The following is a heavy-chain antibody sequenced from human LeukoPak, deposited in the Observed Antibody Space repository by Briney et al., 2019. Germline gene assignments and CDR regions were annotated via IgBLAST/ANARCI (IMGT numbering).Heavy chain of an antibody. J-gene: IGHJ4*02. Sequence: ASVKVSCKASGYTFTSYGISWVRQAPGQGLEWMGWISAYNGNTNYAQKLQGRVTMTTDTSTSTAYMELRSLRSDDTAVYCCARDRLTMVRGKNIDYWGQGTLVTVSS. CDR3: ARDRLTMVRGKNIDY. V-gene: IGHV1-18*01. CDR2: ISAYNGNT. D-gene: IGHD3-10*01. CDR1: GYTFTSYG.